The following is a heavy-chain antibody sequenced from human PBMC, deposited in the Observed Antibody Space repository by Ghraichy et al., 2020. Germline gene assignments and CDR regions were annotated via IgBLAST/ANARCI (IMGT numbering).Heavy chain of an antibody. CDR1: GYTFTGYY. Sequence: ASVKVSCKASGYTFTGYYMHWVRQAPGQGLEWMGWINPNSGGTNYAQKFQGRVTMTRDTSISTAYMELSRLRSDDTAVYYCARATLPAAMDPNWFDPWGQGTLVTVSS. V-gene: IGHV1-2*02. J-gene: IGHJ5*02. D-gene: IGHD2-2*01. CDR3: ARATLPAAMDPNWFDP. CDR2: INPNSGGT.